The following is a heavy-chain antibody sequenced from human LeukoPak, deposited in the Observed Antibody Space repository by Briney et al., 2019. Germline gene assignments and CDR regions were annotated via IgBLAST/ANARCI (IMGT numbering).Heavy chain of an antibody. CDR1: GGSISSYY. CDR2: IYYSGST. Sequence: PSETLSLTCTVSGGSISSYYWSWIRQPAGKGLEWIGYIYYSGSTNYNPSLKSRVTISVDTSKNQFSLKLSSVTAADTAVYYCARVWGYPGRSYYYYGMDVWGQGTTVTVSS. CDR3: ARVWGYPGRSYYYYGMDV. V-gene: IGHV4-59*01. J-gene: IGHJ6*02. D-gene: IGHD2-21*01.